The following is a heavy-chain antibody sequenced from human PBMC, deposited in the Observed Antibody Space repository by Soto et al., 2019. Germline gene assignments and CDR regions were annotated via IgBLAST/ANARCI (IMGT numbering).Heavy chain of an antibody. Sequence: GGSLRLSCAASGFTFSSYAMHWVRQAPGKGLEWVAVISYDGSNKYYADSVKGRFTISRDNSKNTLYLQMNSLRAEDTAVYYCASETRPSMIVVVTGQFDYWGQGTLVTVSS. D-gene: IGHD3-22*01. CDR2: ISYDGSNK. V-gene: IGHV3-30-3*01. J-gene: IGHJ4*02. CDR3: ASETRPSMIVVVTGQFDY. CDR1: GFTFSSYA.